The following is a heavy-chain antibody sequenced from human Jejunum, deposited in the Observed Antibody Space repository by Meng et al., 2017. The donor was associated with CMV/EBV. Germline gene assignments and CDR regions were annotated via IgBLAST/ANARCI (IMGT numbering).Heavy chain of an antibody. D-gene: IGHD6-19*01. CDR2: ININTGNP. J-gene: IGHJ4*02. V-gene: IGHV7-4-1*01. Sequence: QVRRVRPGSELNNPGASLKVSGQAAGYTFTSSSMNWVRHAPGQGLEWMGWININTGNPTYAQGFTGRFVFSLDTSVSTAYLQIDSLKADDTAVYYCARGNGWRFDYWGQGTLVTVSS. CDR3: ARGNGWRFDY. CDR1: GYTFTSSS.